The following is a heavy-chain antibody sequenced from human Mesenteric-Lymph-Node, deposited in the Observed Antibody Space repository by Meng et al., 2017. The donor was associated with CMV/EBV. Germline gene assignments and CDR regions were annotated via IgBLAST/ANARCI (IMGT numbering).Heavy chain of an antibody. CDR2: IKQDGSER. D-gene: IGHD2-2*01. CDR1: GFTFSSFW. J-gene: IGHJ4*02. Sequence: GESLKISCAASGFTFSSFWMHWVRQAPGKGLEWVANIKQDGSERNYVDSVEGRFTISRDNALNSLYLEMISLRAEDTAVYYCTAGPFRGSSISHDKYWGQGTLVTVSS. V-gene: IGHV3-7*03. CDR3: TAGPFRGSSISHDKY.